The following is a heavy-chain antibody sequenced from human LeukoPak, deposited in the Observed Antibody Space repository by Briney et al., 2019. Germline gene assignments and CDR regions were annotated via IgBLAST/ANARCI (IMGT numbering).Heavy chain of an antibody. J-gene: IGHJ4*02. CDR1: GGSISSYY. Sequence: PSETLSLTCTASGGSISSYYWSWIRQPAGKGLEWIGRIYTSGSTNYNPSLKSRVTMSLDTSKNQFSLKLSSVTAADTAVYYCARAETNPRDTSGWYGNYFDYWGQGTLVTVSS. V-gene: IGHV4-4*07. CDR2: IYTSGST. D-gene: IGHD6-19*01. CDR3: ARAETNPRDTSGWYGNYFDY.